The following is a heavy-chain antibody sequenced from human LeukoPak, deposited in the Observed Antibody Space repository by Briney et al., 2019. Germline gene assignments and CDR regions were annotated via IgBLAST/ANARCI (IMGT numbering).Heavy chain of an antibody. CDR2: SGSGGST. J-gene: IGHJ5*02. CDR3: AKVAMSATVS. Sequence: GGSLRLSCAASGFTFSSYAMSWVRKAPGKGLEWVSTSGSGGSTYYADSVKGRFTISRDNSKNTLYLQMSSLRAEDTAVYYCAKVAMSATVSWGQGTLVTVSS. V-gene: IGHV3-23*01. CDR1: GFTFSSYA. D-gene: IGHD4-17*01.